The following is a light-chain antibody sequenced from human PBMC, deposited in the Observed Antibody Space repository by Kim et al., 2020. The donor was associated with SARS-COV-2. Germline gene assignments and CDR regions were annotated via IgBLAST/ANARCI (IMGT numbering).Light chain of an antibody. CDR3: QTWGTGIRV. V-gene: IGLV4-69*01. J-gene: IGLJ3*02. CDR1: SEHSSSA. CDR2: LNSDGSH. Sequence: ASVKLTCTLGSEHSSSAIAWHQQQPEKGPRYLMKLNSDGSHSKGDGIPDRFSGSSSGAERYLTISSLQSEDEADYYCQTWGTGIRVFGGGTKLTVL.